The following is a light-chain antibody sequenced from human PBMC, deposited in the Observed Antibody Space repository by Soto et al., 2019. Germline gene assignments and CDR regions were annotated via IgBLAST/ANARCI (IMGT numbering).Light chain of an antibody. CDR2: GAS. Sequence: EIVMTQSPATLSVSPGERATLSCRASQSVSNNLAWYQQKPGQAPRLLIYGASTRATGIPARFSGSGSGTEFTLTISSLQPEDFAVYYCQQHNNWPSTFGQGTKVEIK. CDR1: QSVSNN. J-gene: IGKJ1*01. V-gene: IGKV3-15*01. CDR3: QQHNNWPST.